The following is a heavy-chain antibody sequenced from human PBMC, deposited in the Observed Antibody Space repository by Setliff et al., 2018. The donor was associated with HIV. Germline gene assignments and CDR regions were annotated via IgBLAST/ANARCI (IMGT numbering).Heavy chain of an antibody. CDR3: VKEYHTIATDTRVANYFDY. CDR1: GYTFTSCF. CDR2: INPSDGTT. J-gene: IGHJ4*02. V-gene: IGHV1-46*01. D-gene: IGHD1-1*01. Sequence: ASVKVSCKASGYTFTSCFMHWVRQAPGQGLEYMGIINPSDGTTDYTQKFQDRVTMTSDTSTSTVYMELRSLRSEDTAIYYCVKEYHTIATDTRVANYFDYWGQGTLVTVSS.